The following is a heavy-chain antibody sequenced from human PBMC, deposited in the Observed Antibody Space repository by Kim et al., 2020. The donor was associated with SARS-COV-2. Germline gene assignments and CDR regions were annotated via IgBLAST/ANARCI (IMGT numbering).Heavy chain of an antibody. Sequence: ASVKVSCKASGYTFTSYAMHWVRQAPGQRLEWMGWINAGNGNTKYSQKFQGRVTITRDTSASTAYMELSSLRSEDTAVYYCARFPNGATSRDYWGQGTLVTVSS. CDR2: INAGNGNT. CDR1: GYTFTSYA. CDR3: ARFPNGATSRDY. D-gene: IGHD1-26*01. J-gene: IGHJ4*02. V-gene: IGHV1-3*01.